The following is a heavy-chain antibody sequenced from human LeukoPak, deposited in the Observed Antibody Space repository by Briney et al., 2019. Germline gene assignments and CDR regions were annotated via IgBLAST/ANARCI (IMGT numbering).Heavy chain of an antibody. CDR1: GGSISSGDYY. J-gene: IGHJ4*02. Sequence: PSRTLSLTCTVSGGSISSGDYYWSWLRQPPGKGLEWIGYIYYSGSTYYNPSLKSRFTISVDTSKNQFSLKLSSVTAADTAVYYCARGSIAAAGTLGNWGQGTLVTVSS. CDR3: ARGSIAAAGTLGN. D-gene: IGHD6-13*01. V-gene: IGHV4-30-4*01. CDR2: IYYSGST.